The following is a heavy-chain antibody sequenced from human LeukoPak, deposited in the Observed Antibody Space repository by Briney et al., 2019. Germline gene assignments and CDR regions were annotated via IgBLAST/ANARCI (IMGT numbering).Heavy chain of an antibody. CDR3: ARLTNGYYYMDV. Sequence: GGSLRLSCAASGFTFSSYSMNWVRQAPGKGLEWVSYISSSSSTIYYADSVKGRFTISRDNAKNSLYLQMNSLRAEDTAVYYCARLTNGYYYMDVWGKGTTVTVSS. CDR1: GFTFSSYS. CDR2: ISSSSSTI. D-gene: IGHD2-8*01. V-gene: IGHV3-48*01. J-gene: IGHJ6*03.